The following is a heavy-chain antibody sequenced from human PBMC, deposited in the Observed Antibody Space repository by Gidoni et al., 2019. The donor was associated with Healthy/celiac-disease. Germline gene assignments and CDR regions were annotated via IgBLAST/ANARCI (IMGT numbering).Heavy chain of an antibody. Sequence: QVQLVESGGGVVEPGRSLRLSCAASGLTFSSYAMHWVRQDTGKGLEWVAVISYDGSNKYYADSVKGRFTISRDKSKNTLYLKMNSLRAEDTAVYYCARDPTRNEYSYGHHSYYFDYWGQGTLVTVSS. D-gene: IGHD5-18*01. CDR3: ARDPTRNEYSYGHHSYYFDY. CDR1: GLTFSSYA. V-gene: IGHV3-30-3*01. CDR2: ISYDGSNK. J-gene: IGHJ4*02.